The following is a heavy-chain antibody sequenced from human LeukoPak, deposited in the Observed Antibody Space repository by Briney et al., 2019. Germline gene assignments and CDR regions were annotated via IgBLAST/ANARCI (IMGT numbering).Heavy chain of an antibody. CDR2: TYTSGST. D-gene: IGHD2-15*01. CDR1: GGSISSYY. V-gene: IGHV4-4*07. CDR3: ARDGGPGQYGLLIRDVFDI. Sequence: SETLSLTCTVSGGSISSYYWSWIRQPAGKGLEWIGRTYTSGSTNYNPSLKSRVTMSVDTSKNQFSLTLSSVTAAATPVSSCARDGGPGQYGLLIRDVFDIWGQGKMVTVSS. J-gene: IGHJ3*02.